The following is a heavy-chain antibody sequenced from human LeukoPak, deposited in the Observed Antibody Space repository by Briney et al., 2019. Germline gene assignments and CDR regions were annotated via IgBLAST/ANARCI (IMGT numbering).Heavy chain of an antibody. Sequence: GGSLRLSCAASGFTFSSYEMNWVRQAPGKGLEWVSYISSSGITIFYADSVKGRFTISRDNAKNSLYLQMNSLRSEDTALYYCARDQYGSGDGYYMDLWGKGTTVTISS. V-gene: IGHV3-48*03. CDR3: ARDQYGSGDGYYMDL. CDR1: GFTFSSYE. J-gene: IGHJ6*03. CDR2: ISSSGITI. D-gene: IGHD3-10*01.